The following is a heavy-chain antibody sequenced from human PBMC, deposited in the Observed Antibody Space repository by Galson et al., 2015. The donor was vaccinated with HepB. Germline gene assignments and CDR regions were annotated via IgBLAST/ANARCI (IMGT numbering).Heavy chain of an antibody. J-gene: IGHJ3*02. D-gene: IGHD3-3*01. Sequence: SLRLSCAASGFTFSDFYMSWIRQAPGKGLEWVSLISSSGYTIYYADSVKGRFTISRDNAKNSLYLQMNSLRAEDTAVYYCVRTYYDFWSGVDAFDIWGQGTVLTVSS. CDR1: GFTFSDFY. CDR2: ISSSGYTI. V-gene: IGHV3-11*01. CDR3: VRTYYDFWSGVDAFDI.